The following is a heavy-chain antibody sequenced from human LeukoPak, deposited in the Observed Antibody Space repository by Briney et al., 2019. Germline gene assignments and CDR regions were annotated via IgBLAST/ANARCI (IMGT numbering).Heavy chain of an antibody. D-gene: IGHD6-19*01. CDR1: GFTFSGYS. J-gene: IGHJ4*02. Sequence: GGSQRLSCAASGFTFSGYSMNWVRQAPGKGLEWVSSISSESTYILYADSVEGRFTISRDNAKSSLYLQMDSLRAEDTALYYCARFETVAAKPFEYWGQGTLVTVSS. CDR3: ARFETVAAKPFEY. CDR2: ISSESTYI. V-gene: IGHV3-21*01.